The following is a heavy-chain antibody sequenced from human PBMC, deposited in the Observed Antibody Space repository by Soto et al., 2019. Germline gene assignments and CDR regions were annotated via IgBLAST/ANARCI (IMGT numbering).Heavy chain of an antibody. D-gene: IGHD4-17*01. Sequence: QVQLVQSGAEVKKPGSSVKVSCKASGGTFSSYAISWVRQAPGQGLEWMGGIIPIFGTANYAQKFQGRVTITADESTSTDYMELSSLRSEDTAVYYWARGGLAQLRGYFQHWGQGTLVTVSS. CDR2: IIPIFGTA. CDR1: GGTFSSYA. CDR3: ARGGLAQLRGYFQH. J-gene: IGHJ1*01. V-gene: IGHV1-69*12.